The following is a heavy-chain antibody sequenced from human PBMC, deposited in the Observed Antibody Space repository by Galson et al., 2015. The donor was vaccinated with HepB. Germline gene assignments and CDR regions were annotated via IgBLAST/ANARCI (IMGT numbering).Heavy chain of an antibody. J-gene: IGHJ4*02. V-gene: IGHV3-30-3*01. CDR2: ISYDGNNK. CDR1: GFTFNNSA. Sequence: SLRLSCAASGFTFNNSAMHWVRQAPGKGLEWVAVISYDGNNKYYADSVKGRFSISRDNSKNTVDLQMDSLRADDTAVYYCARLDYWGQGTLVTVSS. CDR3: ARLDY.